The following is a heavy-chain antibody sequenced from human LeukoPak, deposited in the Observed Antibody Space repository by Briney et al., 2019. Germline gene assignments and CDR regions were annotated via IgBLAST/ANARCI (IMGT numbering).Heavy chain of an antibody. J-gene: IGHJ4*02. CDR3: GGRGRAGYFH. CDR1: GGSISSYC. V-gene: IGHV4-59*01. D-gene: IGHD2/OR15-2a*01. CDR2: IYYSGST. Sequence: SETLSLTCTVSGGSISSYCWSWIRQPPGKGLEWMGYIYYSGSTDYNPSLTSRVTISVDTSKNQSSLKLSSVTAADTAVYYCGGRGRAGYFHWGQGTLVTVSS.